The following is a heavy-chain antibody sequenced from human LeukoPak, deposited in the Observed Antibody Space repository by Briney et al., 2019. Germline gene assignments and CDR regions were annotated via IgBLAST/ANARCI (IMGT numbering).Heavy chain of an antibody. Sequence: GGSLRHSRAVSGFPLSDYPMSWVRPAPGKGLEWVSAISGSGGSTHYADSVKGRFTISRDNSKNTLYLQMNRLRPEDTAVYYCARGTVTAPDYWGQGTLVTVSS. CDR1: GFPLSDYP. J-gene: IGHJ4*02. V-gene: IGHV3-23*01. D-gene: IGHD2-21*02. CDR2: ISGSGGST. CDR3: ARGTVTAPDY.